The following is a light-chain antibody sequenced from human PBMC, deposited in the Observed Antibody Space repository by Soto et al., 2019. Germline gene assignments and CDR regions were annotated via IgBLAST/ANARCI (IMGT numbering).Light chain of an antibody. CDR2: AAS. Sequence: DIQMTQSPSSLSASVGDRVTITCRASQGIDNYLAWFQQKPGKAPESLIYAASSLQSGVPSKFSGSGSGTDFTLTISSLQPEDFATYYCLQHSDYPFSFGQGTRLEI. J-gene: IGKJ2*01. CDR3: LQHSDYPFS. CDR1: QGIDNY. V-gene: IGKV1-16*02.